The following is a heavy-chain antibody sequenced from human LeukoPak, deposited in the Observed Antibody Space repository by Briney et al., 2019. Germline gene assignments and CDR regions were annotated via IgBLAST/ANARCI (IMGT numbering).Heavy chain of an antibody. D-gene: IGHD4-11*01. J-gene: IGHJ4*02. CDR3: ARLSNGGSDY. V-gene: IGHV4-39*01. Sequence: SETLSLTCTVSGDSISSSSYYWGWIRQPPGKGLEWIGSIYYSGSTYYNPSLKSRVTISVDTSKNQFSLKLSSVTAADTAVYYCARLSNGGSDYWGQGTLVTVSS. CDR2: IYYSGST. CDR1: GDSISSSSYY.